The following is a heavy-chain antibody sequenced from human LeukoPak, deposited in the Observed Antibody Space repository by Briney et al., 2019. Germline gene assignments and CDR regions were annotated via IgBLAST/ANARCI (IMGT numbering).Heavy chain of an antibody. Sequence: SETLSLTCAVYGGSSSGYYWSWIRQPPGKGLEWIGEINHSESTNYNPSLKSRVTISVDTSKNQFSLKLSSVTAADTAVYYCARGSIVVVPAARGRWFDPWGQGTLVTVSS. V-gene: IGHV4-34*01. CDR2: INHSEST. CDR3: ARGSIVVVPAARGRWFDP. J-gene: IGHJ5*02. CDR1: GGSSSGYY. D-gene: IGHD2-2*01.